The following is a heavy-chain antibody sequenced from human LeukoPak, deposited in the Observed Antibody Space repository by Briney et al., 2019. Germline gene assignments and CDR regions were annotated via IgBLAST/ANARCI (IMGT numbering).Heavy chain of an antibody. CDR2: IYSGGST. CDR1: GFTVSSNY. V-gene: IGHV3-53*01. D-gene: IGHD1-26*01. J-gene: IGHJ4*02. CDR3: ARAPIVGAFIWDY. Sequence: PGGSLRLSCAASGFTVSSNYMSWVRQAPGKGLEWVSVIYSGGSTYYADSVKGRFTISRDNSKNTLYLQMNSLRAEDTAVYYCARAPIVGAFIWDYWGQGTLVTVSS.